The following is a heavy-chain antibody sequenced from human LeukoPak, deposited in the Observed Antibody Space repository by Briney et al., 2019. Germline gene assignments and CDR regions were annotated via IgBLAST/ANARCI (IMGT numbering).Heavy chain of an antibody. Sequence: GGSLRLSCAATGFTFSSRWMHWVRQAPGKGLVWVSHVNSDESSTNYADSVKGRFTISRDNTKNTLYLQMNSLRAEDTAVYYCASDDSYAFDIWGQGTMVTVSS. V-gene: IGHV3-74*01. CDR1: GFTFSSRW. CDR3: ASDDSYAFDI. D-gene: IGHD2-21*01. CDR2: VNSDESST. J-gene: IGHJ3*02.